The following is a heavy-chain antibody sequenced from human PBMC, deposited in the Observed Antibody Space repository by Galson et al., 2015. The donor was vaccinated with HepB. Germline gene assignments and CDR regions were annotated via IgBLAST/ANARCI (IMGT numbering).Heavy chain of an antibody. J-gene: IGHJ4*02. CDR3: AKGAVPATVFDY. CDR2: ISGSGGST. V-gene: IGHV3-23*01. D-gene: IGHD2-2*01. Sequence: SLRLSCAASGFTFSSYAMSWVRQAPGKGLEWVSAISGSGGSTYYADSVKGRFTISRDNSKSTLYLQMNSLRAEDTAVYYCAKGAVPATVFDYWGQGTLVTVSS. CDR1: GFTFSSYA.